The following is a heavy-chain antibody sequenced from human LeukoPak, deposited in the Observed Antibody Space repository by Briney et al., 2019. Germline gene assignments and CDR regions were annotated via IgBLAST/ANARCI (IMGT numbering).Heavy chain of an antibody. CDR2: ISGSGGST. V-gene: IGHV3-23*01. D-gene: IGHD5-18*01. CDR1: GFTFSSYA. J-gene: IGHJ4*02. CDR3: AKDGSGYSYGCIDY. Sequence: GGSLRLSCAASGFTFSSYAMSWVRHAPGKGLEWVSAISGSGGSTYYADSVKGRFTISRDNSKNTLYLQMNSLRAEDTAVYYCAKDGSGYSYGCIDYWGQGTLVTVSS.